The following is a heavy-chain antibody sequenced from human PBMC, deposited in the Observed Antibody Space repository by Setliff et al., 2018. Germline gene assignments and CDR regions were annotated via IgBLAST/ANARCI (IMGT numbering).Heavy chain of an antibody. CDR2: IKQDGSVK. J-gene: IGHJ4*02. CDR3: ARVHYETSTYSPTLFDH. CDR1: GFTFSSYW. D-gene: IGHD3-22*01. Sequence: GSLRLSCAASGFTFSSYWMSWVRQAPGKGLEWVANIKQDGSVKNYVDSVKGRFSISRDNTKNSLYLQMNSLRVEDTAVYYCARVHYETSTYSPTLFDHWGQGALVTVSS. V-gene: IGHV3-7*03.